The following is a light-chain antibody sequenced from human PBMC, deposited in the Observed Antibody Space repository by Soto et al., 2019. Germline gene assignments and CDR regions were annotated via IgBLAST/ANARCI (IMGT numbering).Light chain of an antibody. CDR2: WAS. V-gene: IGKV4-1*01. CDR1: PSVLYSSNNKNY. J-gene: IGKJ4*01. CDR3: QQYYSTPLT. Sequence: LVITHSPDSLAVPLGSMSTINCKYSPSVLYSSNNKNYLVWYQQKPGQPPKLLIYWASTRESGVPDRFSGSGSGTDFTLTISSLQAEDVAVYYCQQYYSTPLTFGGGTKVDI.